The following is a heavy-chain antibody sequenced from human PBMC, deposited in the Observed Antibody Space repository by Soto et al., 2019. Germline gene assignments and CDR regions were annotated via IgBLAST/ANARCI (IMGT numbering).Heavy chain of an antibody. Sequence: SETQSLTCTVSGGYISSYYLSWIRQQPGKGLEWIGYIYYSGSTNYNPSLKSRVTISVDTSKNQFSLKMSSVTAADTAVYYCARLATRYYFDYWGQGTLVTVSS. D-gene: IGHD1-1*01. CDR2: IYYSGST. CDR1: GGYISSYY. CDR3: ARLATRYYFDY. J-gene: IGHJ4*02. V-gene: IGHV4-59*01.